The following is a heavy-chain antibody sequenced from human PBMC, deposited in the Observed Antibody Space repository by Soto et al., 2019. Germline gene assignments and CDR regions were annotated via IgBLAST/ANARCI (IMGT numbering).Heavy chain of an antibody. D-gene: IGHD3-16*01. CDR1: GGSISSYY. CDR3: ARQPLRPDYYYGMDV. J-gene: IGHJ6*02. CDR2: IYYSGST. V-gene: IGHV4-59*01. Sequence: PSETLSLTCTVSGGSISSYYWSWIRQPPGKGLEWIGYIYYSGSTNYNPSLKSRVTISVDTSKNQFSLKLSSVTAADTAVYYCARQPLRPDYYYGMDVWGQGTTVTVSS.